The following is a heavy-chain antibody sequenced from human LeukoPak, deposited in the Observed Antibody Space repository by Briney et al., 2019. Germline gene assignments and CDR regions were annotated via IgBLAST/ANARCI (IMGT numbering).Heavy chain of an antibody. V-gene: IGHV4-34*01. CDR1: DGSFSGYY. D-gene: IGHD3-22*01. J-gene: IGHJ4*02. Sequence: SETLSLTCAVYDGSFSGYYWSWIRQPPGKGLEWIGEINHSGSTNYNPSLKSRVTISLDTSKSQFSLKVRYVTAADTAVYYCARGSGARDNSGYRFDYWGQGTLVTVSS. CDR3: ARGSGARDNSGYRFDY. CDR2: INHSGST.